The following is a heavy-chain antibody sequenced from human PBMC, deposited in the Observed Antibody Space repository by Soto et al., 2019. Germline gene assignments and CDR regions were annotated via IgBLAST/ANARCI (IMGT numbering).Heavy chain of an antibody. CDR1: GFTFSSYG. CDR2: ISYDGSNK. Sequence: GGSLRLSCAASGFTFSSYGMHWVRQAPGKGLEWVAVISYDGSNKYYADSVKGRFTISRDNSKNTLYLQMNSLRAEDTAVYYCATTSLGDYAYYYYYMDVWGKGTTVTVS. J-gene: IGHJ6*03. CDR3: ATTSLGDYAYYYYYMDV. D-gene: IGHD4-17*01. V-gene: IGHV3-30*03.